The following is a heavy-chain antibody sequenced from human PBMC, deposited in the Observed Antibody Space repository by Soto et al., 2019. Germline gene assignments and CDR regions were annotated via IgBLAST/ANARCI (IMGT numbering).Heavy chain of an antibody. Sequence: SETLSLTCIVSGYSVTSSDYYWTWIRQPPGKGLEWIGSMFYSGLTYYNPSLKSRVTLSVDTSKNQFSVRLNSVTAADTAVYYCAPLSVSLSGPYGIHVWGQGTTVTVSS. CDR3: APLSVSLSGPYGIHV. CDR2: MFYSGLT. V-gene: IGHV4-39*01. J-gene: IGHJ6*02. D-gene: IGHD2-15*01. CDR1: GYSVTSSDYY.